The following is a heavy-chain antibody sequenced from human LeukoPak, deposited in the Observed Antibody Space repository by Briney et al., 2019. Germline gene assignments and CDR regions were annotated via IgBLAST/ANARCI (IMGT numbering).Heavy chain of an antibody. D-gene: IGHD5-12*01. J-gene: IGHJ4*02. CDR2: IDPSDSYS. CDR1: GYSFSTYW. V-gene: IGHV5-10-1*01. CDR3: ARSVSLVACPGD. Sequence: GESLKISCEGCGYSFSTYWISSVRQMPGKGLEWMGRIDPSDSYSNYSPPFQGHVTISVDKSISTAYLQWSSLRASDTAIYYCARSVSLVACPGDWGQGTLVTVSS.